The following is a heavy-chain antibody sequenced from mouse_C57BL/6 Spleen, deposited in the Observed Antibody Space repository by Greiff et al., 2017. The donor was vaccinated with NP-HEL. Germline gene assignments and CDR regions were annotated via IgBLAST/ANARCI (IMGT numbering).Heavy chain of an antibody. CDR3: ARSLFITTVVGYFDV. V-gene: IGHV1-82*01. Sequence: VQLVESGPELVKPGASVKISCKASGYAFSSSWMNWVKQRPGKGLEWIGRIYPGDGDTNYNGKFKGKATLTADKSSSTAYMQLSSLTSEDSAVYFCARSLFITTVVGYFDVWGTGTTVTVSS. J-gene: IGHJ1*03. CDR1: GYAFSSSW. CDR2: IYPGDGDT. D-gene: IGHD1-1*01.